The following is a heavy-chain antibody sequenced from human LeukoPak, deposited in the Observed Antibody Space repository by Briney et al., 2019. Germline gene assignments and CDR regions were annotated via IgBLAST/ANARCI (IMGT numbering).Heavy chain of an antibody. D-gene: IGHD3-22*01. CDR1: GFTFSSYG. J-gene: IGHJ4*02. Sequence: GGSLRLSCAASGFTFSSYGMSWVRQAPGKGLEWVSAISGSDVSTYYADSMKGRFTISRDNSKNTLYLQMNSLRAEDTAVYYCAKYSHDSSGSYGYWGQGTLVTVSS. CDR2: ISGSDVST. V-gene: IGHV3-23*01. CDR3: AKYSHDSSGSYGY.